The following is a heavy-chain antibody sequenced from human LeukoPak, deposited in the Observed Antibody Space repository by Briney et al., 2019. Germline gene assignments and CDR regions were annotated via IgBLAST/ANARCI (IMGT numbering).Heavy chain of an antibody. CDR2: INPNSGGT. Sequence: GASVKVSCKASGYTFTGYYMHWVRQAPGQGLEWMGRINPNSGGTNYAQKFQGRVTMTEDTSTDTAYMELSSLRSEDTAVYYCATDFPCTSCPEIASVRGAFDIWGQGTMVTVSS. V-gene: IGHV1-2*06. CDR1: GYTFTGYY. CDR3: ATDFPCTSCPEIASVRGAFDI. D-gene: IGHD2-2*01. J-gene: IGHJ3*02.